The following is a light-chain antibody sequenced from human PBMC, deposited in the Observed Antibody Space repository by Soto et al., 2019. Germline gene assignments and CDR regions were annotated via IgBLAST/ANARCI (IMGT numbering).Light chain of an antibody. CDR2: DAS. V-gene: IGKV1-5*01. CDR3: HQYNSHHT. J-gene: IGKJ4*01. Sequence: DIQMTQSPSTLSSFLGDRVTITCRASQSVNSWLAWYQQRPGKAPKLLIYDASTLESGVPSRFSGSGSGTEFTLTISSMKPDDFATYYCHQYNSHHTFGGGTKVDIK. CDR1: QSVNSW.